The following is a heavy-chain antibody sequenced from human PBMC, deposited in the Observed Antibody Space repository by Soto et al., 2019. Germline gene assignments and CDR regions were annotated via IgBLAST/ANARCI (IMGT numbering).Heavy chain of an antibody. D-gene: IGHD6-6*01. J-gene: IGHJ5*02. V-gene: IGHV3-7*03. CDR3: ARVTAGRWLDA. Sequence: EVHLAESGGGLVRPGGSLRLSCAVSGFSLSSHWMAWVRQAPGKGLEWVANIKYDESERYYVAPLKGRLTISKDNDKNSVYLQINSLRGEETAVYFCARVTAGRWLDAWGQGAPVIVS. CDR2: IKYDESER. CDR1: GFSLSSHW.